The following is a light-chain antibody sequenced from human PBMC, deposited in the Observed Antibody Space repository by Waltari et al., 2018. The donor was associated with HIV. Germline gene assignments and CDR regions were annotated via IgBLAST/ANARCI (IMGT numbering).Light chain of an antibody. V-gene: IGLV3-25*03. CDR3: QSADSSGTYAV. Sequence: SYELTQPPSVSVSPGQTARITCSGDVLPKQYAYWYQQKPGQAPVVVISKDSERPSGIPERFSGSSSGTTVTLTISGVQEEDEADYYCQSADSSGTYAVFGGGTQLTVL. J-gene: IGLJ7*01. CDR2: KDS. CDR1: VLPKQY.